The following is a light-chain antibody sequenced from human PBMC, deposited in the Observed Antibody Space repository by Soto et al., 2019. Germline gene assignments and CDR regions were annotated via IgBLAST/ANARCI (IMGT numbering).Light chain of an antibody. J-gene: IGLJ3*02. CDR1: SSDVGGYNY. V-gene: IGLV2-14*01. Sequence: QSALTQPASVSGSPGQSITISCTGTSSDVGGYNYVSWYQQHPGKAPKLMVYEVSNRPSGVSNRSSGFKSGNTASLTISGLQTEDEADYYCSSYTRSATWVFGGGTKLTVL. CDR2: EVS. CDR3: SSYTRSATWV.